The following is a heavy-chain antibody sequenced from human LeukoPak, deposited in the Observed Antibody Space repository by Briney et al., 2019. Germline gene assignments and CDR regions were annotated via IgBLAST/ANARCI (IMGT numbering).Heavy chain of an antibody. D-gene: IGHD2-2*01. CDR1: GGSISSSSYY. CDR3: ARHKRSVVPAAFFLFDP. Sequence: SETLSLTCTVSGGSISSSSYYWGWIRQPPGKGLEWIGSIYYSGSTYYNPSLKSRVTISVDTSKNQFSLKLSSVTAADTAVYYCARHKRSVVPAAFFLFDPWGQGTRVTVSS. J-gene: IGHJ5*02. CDR2: IYYSGST. V-gene: IGHV4-39*01.